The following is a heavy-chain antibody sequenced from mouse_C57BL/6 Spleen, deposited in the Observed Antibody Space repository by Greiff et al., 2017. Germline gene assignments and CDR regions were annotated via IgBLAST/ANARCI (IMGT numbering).Heavy chain of an antibody. V-gene: IGHV1-19*01. CDR1: GYTFTDYY. J-gene: IGHJ3*01. D-gene: IGHD1-1*01. Sequence: EVKLVESGPVLVKPGASVKMSCKASGYTFTDYYMNWVKQSHGKSLEWIGVINPYNGGTSYNQKFKGKATLTVDKSSSTAYMELNSLQSEDSAVYYCASSLLLRYQTWFAYWGQGTLVTVSA. CDR3: ASSLLLRYQTWFAY. CDR2: INPYNGGT.